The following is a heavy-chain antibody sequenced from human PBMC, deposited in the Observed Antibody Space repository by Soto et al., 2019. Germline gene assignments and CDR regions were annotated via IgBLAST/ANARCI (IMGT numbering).Heavy chain of an antibody. CDR3: AAVGATGMDYFDY. D-gene: IGHD1-26*01. CDR2: IVVGSGNT. V-gene: IGHV1-58*02. J-gene: IGHJ4*02. Sequence: SVKVSCKASGFTFTSSAMQWVRQARGQRLEWIGWIVVGSGNTNYAQKFQERVTITRDMSTSTAYMELSSLRSEDTAVYYCAAVGATGMDYFDYWGQGTLVTVSS. CDR1: GFTFTSSA.